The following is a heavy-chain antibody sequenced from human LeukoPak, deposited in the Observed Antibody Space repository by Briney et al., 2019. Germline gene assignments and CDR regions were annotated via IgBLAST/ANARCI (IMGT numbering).Heavy chain of an antibody. CDR3: ARGPYSYDSSGAFDI. CDR1: GGSISSYY. J-gene: IGHJ3*02. D-gene: IGHD3-22*01. V-gene: IGHV4-4*07. CDR2: IYSSGST. Sequence: SETLSLTCTVSGGSISSYYGSWIRQPAGKGLEWIGRIYSSGSTNYNPSLKSRVTMSVDTSKNQFSLKLSSVTAADTAVYFCARGPYSYDSSGAFDIWGQGTMVTVSS.